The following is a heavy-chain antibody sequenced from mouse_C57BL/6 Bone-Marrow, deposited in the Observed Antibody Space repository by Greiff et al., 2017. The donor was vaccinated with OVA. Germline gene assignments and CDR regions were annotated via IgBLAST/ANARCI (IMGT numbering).Heavy chain of an antibody. V-gene: IGHV14-4*01. D-gene: IGHD2-12*01. CDR3: TTNSNDEDYAMDY. CDR2: IDPENGDT. CDR1: GFNIKDDY. J-gene: IGHJ4*01. Sequence: VQLQQSGAELVRPGASVKLSCTASGFNIKDDYMHWVKQRPEQGLEWIGWIDPENGDTEYASKFQGKATITADTSSNTAYLQLSSLTSEDTAVYYCTTNSNDEDYAMDYWGQGTSVTVSS.